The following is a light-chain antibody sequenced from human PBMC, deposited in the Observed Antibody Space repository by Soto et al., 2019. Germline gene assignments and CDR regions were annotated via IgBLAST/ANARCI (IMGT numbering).Light chain of an antibody. V-gene: IGKV4-1*01. Sequence: DIVMTQSPDSLAVSLGERATINCKSRQSVLYSSSNKNYLAWYQQKPGKPPQLLIYWTSTRESGVPDRFSGSGSGTDFSLTISSLQTEDVAVYYCQQYYSTPWTFGQGTKVEIK. CDR3: QQYYSTPWT. J-gene: IGKJ1*01. CDR2: WTS. CDR1: QSVLYSSSNKNY.